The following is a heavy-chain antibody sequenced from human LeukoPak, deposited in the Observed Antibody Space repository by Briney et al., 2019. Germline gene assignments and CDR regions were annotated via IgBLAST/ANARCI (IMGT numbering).Heavy chain of an antibody. CDR2: ISYDGSNK. CDR1: GFTFSSYA. CDR3: ARDENDIVVVPAAMYY. J-gene: IGHJ4*02. V-gene: IGHV3-30-3*01. Sequence: GGSLRLSCTASGFTFSSYAMHWVRQAPGKGLEWVAVISYDGSNKYYADSVKGRFTISRDNSKNTLYLQMNSLRAEDTAVYYCARDENDIVVVPAAMYYWGQGTLVTVSS. D-gene: IGHD2-2*01.